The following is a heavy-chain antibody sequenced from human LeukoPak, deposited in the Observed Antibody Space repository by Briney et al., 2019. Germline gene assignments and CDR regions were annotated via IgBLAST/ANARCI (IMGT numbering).Heavy chain of an antibody. CDR1: GYTFTSYG. D-gene: IGHD3-3*01. CDR3: ARGLRYYDFWSGYFDY. Sequence: AASVKVSCKASGYTFTSYGISWVRQAPGQGLEWIGWISAYNGNTNYAQKLQGRVTMTTDTSTSTAYMELRSLRSDDTAVYYCARGLRYYDFWSGYFDYWGQGTLVTVSS. CDR2: ISAYNGNT. J-gene: IGHJ4*02. V-gene: IGHV1-18*01.